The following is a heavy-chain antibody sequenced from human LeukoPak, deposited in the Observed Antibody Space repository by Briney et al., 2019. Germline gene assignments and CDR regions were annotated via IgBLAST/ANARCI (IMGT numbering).Heavy chain of an antibody. CDR3: ARFWVFGADTSPPYHQGMDL. CDR1: GYTFTNYG. J-gene: IGHJ6*02. CDR2: ISGYNGDT. Sequence: ASVKVSCKGSGYTFTNYGIDWVRQAPGQGLEWMGWISGYNGDTAFAQKFQGRVTMTKDTSTTTAYMELRSLTSDDTAVYYCARFWVFGADTSPPYHQGMDLWGRGTTVTVSS. D-gene: IGHD3-3*01. V-gene: IGHV1-18*01.